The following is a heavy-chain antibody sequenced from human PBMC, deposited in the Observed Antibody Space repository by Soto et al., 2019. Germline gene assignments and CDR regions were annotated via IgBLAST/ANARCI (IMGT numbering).Heavy chain of an antibody. D-gene: IGHD4-17*01. CDR2: IIPILGIA. CDR1: GGTFSSYT. V-gene: IGHV1-69*08. CDR3: AIEPTAWDMGDY. Sequence: QVQLVQSGAEVKKPGSSVKVSCKASGGTFSSYTISWLRQAPGQGLEWMGRIIPILGIANYAQKFQGRVTITADKSTSTAYMELSSLRSENKAVYYCAIEPTAWDMGDYWGQGTLVSVSS. J-gene: IGHJ4*02.